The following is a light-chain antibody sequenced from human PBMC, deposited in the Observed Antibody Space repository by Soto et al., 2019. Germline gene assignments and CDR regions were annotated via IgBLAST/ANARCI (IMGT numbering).Light chain of an antibody. V-gene: IGKV3-15*01. CDR3: QQYKNWWT. Sequence: EIVMTQSPATLSMSPGESCTLSCRASQSVSSSLAWYQQRPGQAPRLLIYGASTRATGIPARFSGSGSGTEFTLTISSLQSEDCAIYYCQQYKNWWTFGQGTKVEIK. J-gene: IGKJ1*01. CDR2: GAS. CDR1: QSVSSS.